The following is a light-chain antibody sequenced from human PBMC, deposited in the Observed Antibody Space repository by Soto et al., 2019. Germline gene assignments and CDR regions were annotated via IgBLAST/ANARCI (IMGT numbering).Light chain of an antibody. CDR1: KTISSW. CDR3: QQSYTTPRIT. CDR2: KAS. Sequence: IQMTQSPSTLSGAVDDRVAITCRSSKTISSWLAWYQQKPGKDPKLLIYKASTLKSGVPPRFSGSGSGTEFTLTIDSMQPEDFATYYCQQSYTTPRITFGQGTRLEIK. J-gene: IGKJ5*01. V-gene: IGKV1-5*03.